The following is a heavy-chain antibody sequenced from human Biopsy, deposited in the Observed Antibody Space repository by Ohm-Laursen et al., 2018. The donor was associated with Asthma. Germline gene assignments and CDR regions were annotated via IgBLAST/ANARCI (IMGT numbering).Heavy chain of an antibody. D-gene: IGHD6-19*01. CDR3: AKESGTVGWHADYIEE. CDR2: ISGGGPST. Sequence: SLRLSCAASGFPFRGFGMNWVRQAPGRGLEWVATISGGGPSTFYPASVKGRFTISSDTLKNTVFMHLSSLIAEGTDVYYCAKESGTVGWHADYIEEWGRGTLVTVSS. CDR1: GFPFRGFG. J-gene: IGHJ4*02. V-gene: IGHV3-23*01.